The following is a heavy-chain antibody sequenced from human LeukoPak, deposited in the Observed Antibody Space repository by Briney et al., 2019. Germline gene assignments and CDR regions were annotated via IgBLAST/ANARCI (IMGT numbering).Heavy chain of an antibody. CDR1: GYSFTSYW. V-gene: IGHV5-51*01. CDR2: IYPGDSDT. CDR3: AKQNWNGAFDF. Sequence: PGESLKISCKASGYSFTSYWIGWVRQMPGKGLEWMGIIYPGDSDTRYNPSFEGQVTIAADKSISTAYLQWSSLMASDTAMYYCAKQNWNGAFDFWGQGTLVTVSS. J-gene: IGHJ3*01. D-gene: IGHD1-1*01.